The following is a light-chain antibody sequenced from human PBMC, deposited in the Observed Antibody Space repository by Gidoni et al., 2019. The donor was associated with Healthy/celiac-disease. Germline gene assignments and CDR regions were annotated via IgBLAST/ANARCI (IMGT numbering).Light chain of an antibody. CDR3: QVWDSSSDLWV. CDR2: DDT. J-gene: IGLJ3*02. V-gene: IGLV3-21*03. Sequence: SYVLTQPPSVSVGPGKTAKITCGGHNIGSQSVHWYHQKSGQAPVLVVYDDTDRPSGIPERFSGSNSGNTATLTISRVEAGDEADYYCQVWDSSSDLWVFGGGTKLTVL. CDR1: NIGSQS.